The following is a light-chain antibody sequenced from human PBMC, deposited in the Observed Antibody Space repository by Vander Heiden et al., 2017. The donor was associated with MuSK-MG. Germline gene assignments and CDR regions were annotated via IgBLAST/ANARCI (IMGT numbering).Light chain of an antibody. CDR1: QSVSSN. V-gene: IGKV3-15*01. Sequence: EIVMTQSPATLSVSPGERATLSCRASQSVSSNLAWYQQKPGQAPRLLIYGASTRATGLPARSSGSGHGTEFTLTMSRRHSEDFAIYYCQQGNKRHGNTFHQGGRQGIK. CDR2: GAS. J-gene: IGKJ5*01. CDR3: QQGNKRHGNT.